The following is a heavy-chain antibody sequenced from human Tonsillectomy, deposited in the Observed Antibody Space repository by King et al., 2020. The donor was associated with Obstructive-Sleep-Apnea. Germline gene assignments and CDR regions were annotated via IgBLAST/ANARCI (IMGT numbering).Heavy chain of an antibody. D-gene: IGHD1-20*01. CDR3: AQGITGTTVY. CDR2: ISAYNGNT. CDR1: GYTFTSYG. Sequence: HVQLVESGAEVKKPGASVKVSCKASGYTFTSYGISWVRQAPGQGLEWMGWISAYNGNTNYAKKLQGRVTMTTDTSTSTAYMALRSLPSDDTAGYYCAQGITGTTVYWGQGTLVTVSS. V-gene: IGHV1-18*01. J-gene: IGHJ4*02.